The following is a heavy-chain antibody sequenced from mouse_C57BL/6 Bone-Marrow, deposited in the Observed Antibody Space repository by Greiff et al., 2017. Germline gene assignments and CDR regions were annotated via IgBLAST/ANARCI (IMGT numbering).Heavy chain of an antibody. CDR3: SSFDGNYFDF. Sequence: DVKLQESGAELVRPGASVKLSCTASGFHIKDAYIHWVKQRPEQGLEWIGWIDPEIGDTEYASKFQGKATITSDTSSNTAYLQLSSLTSEDTAVYYCSSFDGNYFDFWGQGTPLTVAS. D-gene: IGHD2-3*01. V-gene: IGHV14-4*01. CDR1: GFHIKDAY. CDR2: IDPEIGDT. J-gene: IGHJ2*01.